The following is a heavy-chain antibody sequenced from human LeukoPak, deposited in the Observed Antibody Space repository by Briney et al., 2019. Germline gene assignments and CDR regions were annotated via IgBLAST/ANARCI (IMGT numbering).Heavy chain of an antibody. Sequence: GGPLRLSCAASGLTFSSYLRHWFRQAAGKGRVWVSRINTDRRTIGYADSVRGRFTISSDNAKNTLYLQMNGLRAEDTAVYYCAKDLTWNTADYWGQGTLVTVSS. D-gene: IGHD1/OR15-1a*01. CDR1: GLTFSSYL. CDR3: AKDLTWNTADY. V-gene: IGHV3-74*01. CDR2: INTDRRTI. J-gene: IGHJ4*02.